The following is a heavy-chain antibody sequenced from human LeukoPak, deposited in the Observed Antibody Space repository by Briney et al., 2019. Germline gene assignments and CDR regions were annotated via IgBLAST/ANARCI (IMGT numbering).Heavy chain of an antibody. Sequence: GGSLRLSCAASAFTFSSYSMNWVRQAPGKGLVWVSRINSDGINTSYADSVKGRFTISRDNAKNTLNLQMNSLRAEDTAVYYCARDLGQYYDTSDNWFDPWGQGTLVTVSS. CDR3: ARDLGQYYDTSDNWFDP. D-gene: IGHD3-22*01. CDR1: AFTFSSYS. CDR2: INSDGINT. V-gene: IGHV3-74*01. J-gene: IGHJ5*02.